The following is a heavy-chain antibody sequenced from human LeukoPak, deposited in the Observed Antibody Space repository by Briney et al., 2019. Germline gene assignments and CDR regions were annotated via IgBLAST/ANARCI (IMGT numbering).Heavy chain of an antibody. CDR1: GLTFSSYG. CDR3: AKVPARIAVAGTDY. V-gene: IGHV3-23*01. Sequence: GGSLRLSCAASGLTFSSYGIHWVRQAPGKGLEWVSAISGSGGSTYYADSVKGRFTISRDNSKNTLYLQMNSLRAEDTAVYYCAKVPARIAVAGTDYWGQGTPVTVSS. J-gene: IGHJ4*02. CDR2: ISGSGGST. D-gene: IGHD6-19*01.